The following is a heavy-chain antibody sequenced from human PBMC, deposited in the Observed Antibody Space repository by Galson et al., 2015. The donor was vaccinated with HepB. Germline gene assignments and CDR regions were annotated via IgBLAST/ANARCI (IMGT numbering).Heavy chain of an antibody. J-gene: IGHJ4*02. CDR2: IGSKANSYAT. V-gene: IGHV3-73*01. CDR1: GFTFSGSA. CDR3: TRLGDLSGYSSL. Sequence: SLRLSCAASGFTFSGSAMHWVRQASGRGLEWVGRIGSKANSYATAYAASVKGRFTTSRDDSKNTAYMQMNSLKTEDTAVYYCTRLGDLSGYSSLWGQGTLVTVSS. D-gene: IGHD6-13*01.